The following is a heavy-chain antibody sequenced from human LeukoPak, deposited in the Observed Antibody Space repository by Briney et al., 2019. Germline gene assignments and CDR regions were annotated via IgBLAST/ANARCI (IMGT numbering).Heavy chain of an antibody. Sequence: GGSLRLSCAASGVTFSSYAMSWVRQAPGKGLEWVSVISGSGASTYYADSVKGRFTISRDNSKNSLYLQMNSLRAEDTAVYYCARDGGSDLDYWGQGTLVTVSS. J-gene: IGHJ4*02. CDR2: ISGSGAST. CDR3: ARDGGSDLDY. D-gene: IGHD2-15*01. CDR1: GVTFSSYA. V-gene: IGHV3-23*01.